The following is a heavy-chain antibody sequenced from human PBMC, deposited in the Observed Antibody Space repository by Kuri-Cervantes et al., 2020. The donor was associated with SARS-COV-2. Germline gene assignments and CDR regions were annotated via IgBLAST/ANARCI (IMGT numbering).Heavy chain of an antibody. V-gene: IGHV3-30*04. J-gene: IGHJ6*02. CDR1: GFIFSDYA. CDR3: ARPDCTINGVCFMDV. Sequence: GGSLRLSCEASGFIFSDYAIDWVRQAPGKGLEWVAIISYDGRNTKFADSVKGRFTISRDNSRNTLYLQMNSLRAEDTAVFYCARPDCTINGVCFMDVWGQGTTVTVSS. CDR2: ISYDGRNT. D-gene: IGHD2-8*01.